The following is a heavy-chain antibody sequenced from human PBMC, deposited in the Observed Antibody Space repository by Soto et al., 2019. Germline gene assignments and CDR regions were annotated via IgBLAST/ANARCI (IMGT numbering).Heavy chain of an antibody. CDR1: GFTFSSYG. J-gene: IGHJ5*02. CDR3: AKDGSWYSGYNWFDP. Sequence: GGSLRLSCAASGFTFSSYGMHWVRQAPGKGLEWVAVISYDGSNKYYADSVKGRFTISRDNSKNTLYLQMNSLRAEDTAVYYRAKDGSWYSGYNWFDPWGQGTLVNVS. CDR2: ISYDGSNK. D-gene: IGHD6-13*01. V-gene: IGHV3-30*18.